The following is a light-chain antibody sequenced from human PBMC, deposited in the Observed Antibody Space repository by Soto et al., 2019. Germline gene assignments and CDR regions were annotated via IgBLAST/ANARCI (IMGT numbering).Light chain of an antibody. V-gene: IGKV1-8*01. CDR2: AAS. J-gene: IGKJ5*01. CDR1: QGISSY. CDR3: QQYYSYPPIT. Sequence: IQMTQSPSSVSASVGDRVTITCRASQGISSYLAWYQQKPGKAPKLLIYAASTLQSGVPSRFSGSGSGTDFTLTISCLQSEDFATYYCQQYYSYPPITFGQGTRLEIK.